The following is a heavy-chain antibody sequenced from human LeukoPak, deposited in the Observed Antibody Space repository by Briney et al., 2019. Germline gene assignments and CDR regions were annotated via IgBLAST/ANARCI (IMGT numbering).Heavy chain of an antibody. CDR2: INPNSGGT. Sequence: ASVKVSCKASGGTFTSYAISWVRQAPGQGLEWMGWINPNSGGTNYAQKFQGRVTMTRDTAISTAYMWLSRRRSDETAVDYCRRSNYDFWSGSRGGWFDTWGQGTLVTVSS. J-gene: IGHJ5*02. D-gene: IGHD3-3*01. V-gene: IGHV1-2*02. CDR3: RRSNYDFWSGSRGGWFDT. CDR1: GGTFTSYA.